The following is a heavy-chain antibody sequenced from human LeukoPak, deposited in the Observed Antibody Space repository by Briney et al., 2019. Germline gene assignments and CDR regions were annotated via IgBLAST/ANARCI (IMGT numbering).Heavy chain of an antibody. CDR3: VRDGYSGGAFDI. D-gene: IGHD5-12*01. Sequence: ASVKVSCKASGYTFTGHYMHWVRQAPGQGLEWMGWIYPKSGGTNYAQKFQSRVTMTRDTSITTAFMELNILKSDDTAVYYCVRDGYSGGAFDIWGQGPMVTVSS. CDR2: IYPKSGGT. CDR1: GYTFTGHY. V-gene: IGHV1-2*02. J-gene: IGHJ3*02.